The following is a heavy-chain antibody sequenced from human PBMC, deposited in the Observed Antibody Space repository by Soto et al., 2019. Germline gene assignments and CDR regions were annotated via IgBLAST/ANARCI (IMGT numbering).Heavy chain of an antibody. J-gene: IGHJ6*02. CDR3: ARSPLFRSGHYGMDV. V-gene: IGHV3-7*03. Sequence: GSLRLSCAASGFTLSSYWMSWVRQAPGKGLEWVASIKQDGSEKYYVDSVKGRFTISRDNAKNSLYLQMNSLRAEDTAVYYCARSPLFRSGHYGMDVWGQGTTVTVSS. CDR2: IKQDGSEK. D-gene: IGHD3-3*01. CDR1: GFTLSSYW.